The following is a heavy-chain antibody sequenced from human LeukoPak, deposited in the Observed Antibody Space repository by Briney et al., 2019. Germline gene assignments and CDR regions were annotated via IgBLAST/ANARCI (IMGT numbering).Heavy chain of an antibody. V-gene: IGHV4-61*01. D-gene: IGHD6-13*01. CDR1: GGSVNSGSGSYY. Sequence: ASETLSLTCTVSGGSVNSGSGSYYWSWIRQPPGKGLEWIGYIYYSGSTNYNPSLKSRVTISVDTSKNQFSLKVSSVTAADTAVYYCARGSEHIAAAGADYWGQGTLVTVSS. CDR2: IYYSGST. CDR3: ARGSEHIAAAGADY. J-gene: IGHJ4*02.